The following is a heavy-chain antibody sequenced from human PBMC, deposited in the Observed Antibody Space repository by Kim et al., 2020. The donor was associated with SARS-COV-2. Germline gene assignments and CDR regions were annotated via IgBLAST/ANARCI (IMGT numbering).Heavy chain of an antibody. Sequence: SETLSLTCTVSGGSISSYYWSWIRQPPGKGLEWIGYIYYSGSTNYNPSLKSRVTISVDTSKNQFSLKLSSVTAADTAVYYCASTYYYDSSGLRLDYWGQGTLVTVSS. J-gene: IGHJ4*02. V-gene: IGHV4-59*01. D-gene: IGHD3-22*01. CDR3: ASTYYYDSSGLRLDY. CDR2: IYYSGST. CDR1: GGSISSYY.